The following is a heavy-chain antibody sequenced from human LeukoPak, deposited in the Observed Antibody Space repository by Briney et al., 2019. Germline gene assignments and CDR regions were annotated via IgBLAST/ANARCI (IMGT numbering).Heavy chain of an antibody. CDR1: GFTVNSNY. J-gene: IGHJ4*02. CDR2: LYSDGRT. V-gene: IGHV3-53*01. D-gene: IGHD2-21*02. Sequence: GGSLRLSCAASGFTVNSNYMNWVRQAPGKGLEWVSVLYSDGRTYYADSVKGRFTISRDTSKNTLYLQVNSLRAEDTAVYYCVREDTPATANYWGQGTLVTISS. CDR3: VREDTPATANY.